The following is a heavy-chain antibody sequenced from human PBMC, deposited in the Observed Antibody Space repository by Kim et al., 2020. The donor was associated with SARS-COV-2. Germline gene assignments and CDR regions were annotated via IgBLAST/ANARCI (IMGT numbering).Heavy chain of an antibody. CDR3: AKDLWGLSQPLPADY. J-gene: IGHJ4*02. CDR1: GFTFSSYG. Sequence: GGSLRLSCAASGFTFSSYGMHWVRQAPGKGLEWVALISYDGSNKYYADSVKGRFTVSRDNSKNTLYLQMNSLRAEDTAVYYCAKDLWGLSQPLPADYWGQGTLVTVSS. CDR2: ISYDGSNK. D-gene: IGHD3-16*01. V-gene: IGHV3-30*18.